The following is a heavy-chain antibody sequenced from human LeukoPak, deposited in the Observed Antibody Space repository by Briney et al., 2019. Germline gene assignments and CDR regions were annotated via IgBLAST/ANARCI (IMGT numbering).Heavy chain of an antibody. CDR2: IYTSGST. Sequence: SETLSLTCTVSGGPISSGSYYWSWIQQPAGTGLEWIGRIYTSGSTNYNPSLKSRVTISVDTSKNQFSLKLSSVTAADTAVYYCARWNRSWFDPWGQGTLVTVSS. J-gene: IGHJ5*02. CDR3: ARWNRSWFDP. CDR1: GGPISSGSYY. V-gene: IGHV4-61*02. D-gene: IGHD1-1*01.